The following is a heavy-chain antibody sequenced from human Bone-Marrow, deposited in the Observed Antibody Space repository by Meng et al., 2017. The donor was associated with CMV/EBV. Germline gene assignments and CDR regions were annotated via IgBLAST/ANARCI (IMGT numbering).Heavy chain of an antibody. CDR1: GGSFSGYY. CDR3: ARARFGFKHYYGMDV. V-gene: IGHV4-59*01. D-gene: IGHD3-16*01. Sequence: GSLRLSCAVYGGSFSGYYWSWIRQPPGKGLEWIGYIYYSGSTNYNPSLKSRVTISVDTSKNQFSLKLSSVTAADTAVYYCARARFGFKHYYGMDVWGQGTTVTVSS. J-gene: IGHJ6*02. CDR2: IYYSGST.